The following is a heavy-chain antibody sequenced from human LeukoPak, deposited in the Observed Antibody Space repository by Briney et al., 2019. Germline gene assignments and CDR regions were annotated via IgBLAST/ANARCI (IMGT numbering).Heavy chain of an antibody. CDR2: INHSGST. CDR3: ARGGVTTLDYFDY. Sequence: SETLSLTCTVYGGSFSGYYWSWIRQPPGKGLEWIGEINHSGSTNYNPSLKSRVTISVDTSKNQFSLKLSSVTAADTAVYYCARGGVTTLDYFDYWGQGTLVTVSS. CDR1: GGSFSGYY. V-gene: IGHV4-34*01. D-gene: IGHD4-11*01. J-gene: IGHJ4*02.